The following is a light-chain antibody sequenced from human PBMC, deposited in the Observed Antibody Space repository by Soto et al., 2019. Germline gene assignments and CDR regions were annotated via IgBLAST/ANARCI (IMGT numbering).Light chain of an antibody. Sequence: QSALTQPPSASGSPGQSVTISCAGTSSDVGGYNFVSWHQQYPGKAPKLVIYEVNKRPSGVPDRLSGSKSGNTASLTVSGLQAEDEADYYCASYAGSSTVFGTGTKVTVL. J-gene: IGLJ1*01. CDR2: EVN. CDR3: ASYAGSSTV. CDR1: SSDVGGYNF. V-gene: IGLV2-8*01.